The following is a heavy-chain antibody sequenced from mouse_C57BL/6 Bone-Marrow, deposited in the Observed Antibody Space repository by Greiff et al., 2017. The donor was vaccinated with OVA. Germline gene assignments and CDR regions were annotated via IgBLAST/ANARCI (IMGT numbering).Heavy chain of an antibody. V-gene: IGHV1-72*01. CDR3: ARWYFDV. CDR1: GYTFTSYW. J-gene: IGHJ1*03. Sequence: QVHVKQPGAELVKPGASVKLSCKASGYTFTSYWMHWVKQRPGRGLEWIGRIDPNSGGTKYNEKFKSKATLTVDKPSSTAYMQLSSLTSGDSAVYYCARWYFDVWGTGTTVTVSS. CDR2: IDPNSGGT.